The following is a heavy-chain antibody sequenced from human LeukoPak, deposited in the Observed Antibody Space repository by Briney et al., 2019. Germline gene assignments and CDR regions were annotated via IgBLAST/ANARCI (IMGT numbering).Heavy chain of an antibody. CDR2: IYYSGST. J-gene: IGHJ5*02. CDR1: GFTFSSYA. V-gene: IGHV4-39*01. Sequence: GSLRLSCAASGFTFSSYAMSWVRQPPGKGLEWIGSIYYSGSTYYNPSLKSRVTISVDTSKNQFSLKLSSVTAADTAVYYCARHRNEEFDPWGQGTLVTVSS. CDR3: ARHRNEEFDP. D-gene: IGHD2-8*01.